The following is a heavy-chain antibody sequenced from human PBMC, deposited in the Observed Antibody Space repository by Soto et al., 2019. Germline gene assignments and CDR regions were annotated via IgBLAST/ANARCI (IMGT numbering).Heavy chain of an antibody. Sequence: EVQLLESGGGLVQPGGSLRLSCAASGFTFSNYAVTWVRQAPGKGLEWVSTISGSGGSTYYADSVKGRFTTSRDNSKNTLYLQMNSLXAEDTAVYYCAKDQGSSWYEIDYWGQGTLVTVSS. J-gene: IGHJ4*02. CDR3: AKDQGSSWYEIDY. D-gene: IGHD6-13*01. CDR1: GFTFSNYA. CDR2: ISGSGGST. V-gene: IGHV3-23*01.